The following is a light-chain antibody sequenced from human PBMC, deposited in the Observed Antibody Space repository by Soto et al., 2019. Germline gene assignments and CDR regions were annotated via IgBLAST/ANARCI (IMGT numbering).Light chain of an antibody. Sequence: QSVLTQPASVSGSPGQSITIYCTGTSSDVGGYNFVSWYQHHPGKAPKLMIYHVTNRPSGVSNRFAGSKSGNTASLTISGLQAEDESDDYCSSYTSSSTLLFCGGTKLTVL. CDR3: SSYTSSSTLL. V-gene: IGLV2-14*03. CDR2: HVT. J-gene: IGLJ2*01. CDR1: SSDVGGYNF.